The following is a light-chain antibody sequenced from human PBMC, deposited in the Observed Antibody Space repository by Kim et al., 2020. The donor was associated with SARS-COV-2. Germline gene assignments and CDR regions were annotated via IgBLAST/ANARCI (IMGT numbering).Light chain of an antibody. J-gene: IGLJ3*02. CDR2: QDK. CDR1: KLGDKY. Sequence: VSPGQTASITCSGDKLGDKYACLYQQKPGQSPVLVIYQDKNRPSGIPERFSGSNSGNTATLTISGTQAMDEADYYCQTWDMTTMVFGGGTKLTVL. V-gene: IGLV3-1*01. CDR3: QTWDMTTMV.